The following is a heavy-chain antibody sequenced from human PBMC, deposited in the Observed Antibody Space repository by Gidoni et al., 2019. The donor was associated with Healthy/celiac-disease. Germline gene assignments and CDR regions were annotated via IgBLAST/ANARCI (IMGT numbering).Heavy chain of an antibody. CDR3: ARDVTYYYDSSGYDDY. Sequence: QVQLVESGGGVVQPGRSLILSCAASGFTFSSYGMHWVRQAPGKGREWVAVIGYDGSNKYYADSVKGRFTIARDNSKNTLYLQMNSLRAEDTAVYYCARDVTYYYDSSGYDDYWGQGTLVTVSS. CDR2: IGYDGSNK. J-gene: IGHJ4*02. CDR1: GFTFSSYG. V-gene: IGHV3-33*01. D-gene: IGHD3-22*01.